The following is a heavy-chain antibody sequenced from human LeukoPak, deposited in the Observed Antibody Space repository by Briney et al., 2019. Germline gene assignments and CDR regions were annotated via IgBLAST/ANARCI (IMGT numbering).Heavy chain of an antibody. D-gene: IGHD4-17*01. CDR3: ARAVSTVTTMSDWFDP. CDR1: GGSISSGGYS. J-gene: IGHJ5*02. CDR2: IYYSGST. V-gene: IGHV4-30-4*07. Sequence: SETLSLACAVSGGSISSGGYSWSWIRQPPGKGLEWIGYIYYSGSTYYNPSLKSRVTISVDTSKNQFSLKLSSVTAADTAVYYCARAVSTVTTMSDWFDPWGQGTLVTVSS.